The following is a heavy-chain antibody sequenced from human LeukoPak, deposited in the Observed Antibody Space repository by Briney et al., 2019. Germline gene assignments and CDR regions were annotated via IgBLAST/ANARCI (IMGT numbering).Heavy chain of an antibody. J-gene: IGHJ5*02. CDR1: GFSFSGYY. CDR2: IYHSGST. D-gene: IGHD1-26*01. V-gene: IGHV4-38-2*02. Sequence: PSETLSLTCAVHGFSFSGYYWGWIRQPPGKGLEWIGSIYHSGSTYYNPSLKSRVTISIDTSKNQFSLKLSSVTAADTAVYYCARDTGGSSQPPAFDPWGQGTLVTVSS. CDR3: ARDTGGSSQPPAFDP.